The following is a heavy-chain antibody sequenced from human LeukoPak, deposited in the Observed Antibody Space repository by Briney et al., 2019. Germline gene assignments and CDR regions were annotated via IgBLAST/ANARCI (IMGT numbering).Heavy chain of an antibody. CDR2: IYYSGST. CDR1: GGSISSGGHY. J-gene: IGHJ5*02. V-gene: IGHV4-61*08. CDR3: ARDKVEGFDL. D-gene: IGHD2-15*01. Sequence: PSETLSLTCTVSGGSISSGGHYWRWIRQPPGKGLEWIEYIYYSGSTNYNPSLQSRHSISVDASKNQFSLNLSSGTAADSAVDYCARDKVEGFDLWGQGTLVTVSS.